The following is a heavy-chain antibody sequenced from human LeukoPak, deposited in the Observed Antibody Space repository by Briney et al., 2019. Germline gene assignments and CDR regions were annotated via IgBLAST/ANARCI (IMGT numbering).Heavy chain of an antibody. Sequence: ASVKVSCKVSGYTLTELSMHWVRQAPGKGLEWMGGFDPEDGETIYAQKFQGRVTMTEDTSTDTAYMELSSLRSEDTAVYYCATQSPALYCSSTSCYYYMDVWGKGTTVTVSS. D-gene: IGHD2-2*01. CDR1: GYTLTELS. CDR2: FDPEDGET. V-gene: IGHV1-24*01. J-gene: IGHJ6*03. CDR3: ATQSPALYCSSTSCYYYMDV.